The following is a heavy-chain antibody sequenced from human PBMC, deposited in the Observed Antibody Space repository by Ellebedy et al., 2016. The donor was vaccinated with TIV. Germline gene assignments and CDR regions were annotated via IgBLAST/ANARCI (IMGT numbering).Heavy chain of an antibody. J-gene: IGHJ5*02. CDR2: INSDGSST. D-gene: IGHD3-22*01. V-gene: IGHV3-74*01. CDR3: ARSGYYYDSSGYYPSTRFEP. CDR1: GFTFSSYW. Sequence: GESLKISXAASGFTFSSYWMHWVRQAPGKGLVWVSRINSDGSSTSYAYSVKGRFTISRDNAKNTLYLQMNSLRADDTAVYYCARSGYYYDSSGYYPSTRFEPWGQGTLVTVSS.